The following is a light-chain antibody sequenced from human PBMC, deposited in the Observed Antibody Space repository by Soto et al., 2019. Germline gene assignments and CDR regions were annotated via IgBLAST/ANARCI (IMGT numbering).Light chain of an antibody. J-gene: IGKJ5*01. CDR3: QQRSNWPQIT. Sequence: EIVLIQYPATLSWSPGERATLSCRASQSVSSYLAWYQQKPGQAPRLLIYDASNRATGIPARFSGSGSGTDFTLTISSLEPEDFAVYYCQQRSNWPQITFGQGTRLEIK. V-gene: IGKV3-11*01. CDR2: DAS. CDR1: QSVSSY.